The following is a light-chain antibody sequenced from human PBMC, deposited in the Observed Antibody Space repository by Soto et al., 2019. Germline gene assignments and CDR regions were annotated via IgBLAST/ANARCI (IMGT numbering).Light chain of an antibody. J-gene: IGKJ1*01. CDR2: DAS. Sequence: EIVLTQSPATLSLSPGERATISCRASYIVSSYLAWYQQKPGQAPRLLIYDASNRATGIPARFSGSGSGTDFTLTISSLEPEDFAVYYCQQRSNWPSWTFGQGTKVDIK. V-gene: IGKV3-11*01. CDR1: YIVSSY. CDR3: QQRSNWPSWT.